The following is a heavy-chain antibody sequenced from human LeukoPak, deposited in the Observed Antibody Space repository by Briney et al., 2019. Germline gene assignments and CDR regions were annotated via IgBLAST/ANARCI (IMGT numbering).Heavy chain of an antibody. V-gene: IGHV3-33*06. CDR1: GFTFSSYG. D-gene: IGHD3-9*01. Sequence: GGSLRLSCAASGFTFSSYGMHWVRQAPGKGLEWVAVIWYDGSNKYYADSVKGRFTISRDNSKNTLYLQMNSLRDEDTAVYYCAKDLTVDGAWDIDYWGQGTMITVSS. J-gene: IGHJ4*02. CDR2: IWYDGSNK. CDR3: AKDLTVDGAWDIDY.